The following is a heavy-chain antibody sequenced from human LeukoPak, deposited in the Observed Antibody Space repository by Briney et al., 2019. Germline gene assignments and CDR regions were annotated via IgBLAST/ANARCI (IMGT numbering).Heavy chain of an antibody. J-gene: IGHJ4*02. Sequence: GGSLRLSCAASGFTFSSYAMSWVRQAPGKGLEWVSAISGSGGSTYYADSVKGRFTISRDNSKNTLYLQMNSLRVEDTAVYYCARGQPWQLGSFSLGNWGQGTLVAVSS. CDR2: ISGSGGST. CDR3: ARGQPWQLGSFSLGN. V-gene: IGHV3-23*01. CDR1: GFTFSSYA. D-gene: IGHD1-1*01.